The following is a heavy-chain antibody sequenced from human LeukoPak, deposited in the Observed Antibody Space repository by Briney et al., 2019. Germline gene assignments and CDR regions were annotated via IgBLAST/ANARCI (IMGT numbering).Heavy chain of an antibody. J-gene: IGHJ6*03. Sequence: PGGSLSPSCAVSGFTFSSFWMSWVRQAPGEGLEWVANIKQDGSEKYYVDSVKGRFTNSRDNAKNSLYLQMTSLRAEDTAVYYCARVSRLPRYYYYYMDVWGKGTTVTVSS. D-gene: IGHD6-25*01. V-gene: IGHV3-7*01. CDR1: GFTFSSFW. CDR2: IKQDGSEK. CDR3: ARVSRLPRYYYYYMDV.